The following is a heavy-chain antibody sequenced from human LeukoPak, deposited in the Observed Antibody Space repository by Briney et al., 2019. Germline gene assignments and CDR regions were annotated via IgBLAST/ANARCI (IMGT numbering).Heavy chain of an antibody. V-gene: IGHV3-53*01. CDR1: GFTVSSIY. Sequence: GGSLRLSCAASGFTVSSIYMSWVRQAAGKVLEWVSVIYKNAITYYADTVKGRFTISRDNSKNMLYLQMNSLGAEDTAVYYCARSLRVRGVPDYMDVWGKGTTVTISS. J-gene: IGHJ6*03. D-gene: IGHD3-10*01. CDR3: ARSLRVRGVPDYMDV. CDR2: IYKNAIT.